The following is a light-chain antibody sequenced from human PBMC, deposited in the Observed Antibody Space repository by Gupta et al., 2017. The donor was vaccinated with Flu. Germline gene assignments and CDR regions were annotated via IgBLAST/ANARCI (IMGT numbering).Light chain of an antibody. J-gene: IGLJ3*02. CDR2: SNN. CDR3: PAWEYRLDCFWV. CDR1: SSSIGSNT. Sequence: VATSCSGSSSSIGSNTVAGYQQLPQNAPDLLIYSNNLRHSGVPDRVPGSKSGASASLAISSLQSEAEADYYCPAWEYRLDCFWVFGGGTKVTVL. V-gene: IGLV1-44*01.